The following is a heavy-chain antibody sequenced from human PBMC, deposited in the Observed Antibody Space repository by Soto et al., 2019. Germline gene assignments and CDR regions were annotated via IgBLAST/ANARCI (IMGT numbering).Heavy chain of an antibody. CDR3: ARGGGRVATPWFDP. CDR2: IGTAGDT. V-gene: IGHV3-13*04. Sequence: EVQLVESGGGLVQPGGSLRLSCAASGFTFSSYDMHWVRQATGKGLEWVSAIGTAGDTYYPGSVKGRFTISRENAKNSLYLQMNSLRAGDTAVYYCARGGGRVATPWFDPWGRGTLVTVSS. D-gene: IGHD5-12*01. J-gene: IGHJ5*02. CDR1: GFTFSSYD.